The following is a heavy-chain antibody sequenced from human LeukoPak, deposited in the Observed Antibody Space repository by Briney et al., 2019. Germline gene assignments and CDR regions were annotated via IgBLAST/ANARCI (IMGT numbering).Heavy chain of an antibody. CDR1: GFSFSTYA. CDR2: IRYDGSNA. V-gene: IGHV3-30*02. J-gene: IGHJ4*02. CDR3: VADFDY. Sequence: GGSLRLSCAASGFSFSTYAMHWVRQAPGEGLDWVAFIRYDGSNACYADSVKGRFTISRDNSDNTLYLQMNSLTSDDTAVYYCVADFDYWGQGTLVTVSS.